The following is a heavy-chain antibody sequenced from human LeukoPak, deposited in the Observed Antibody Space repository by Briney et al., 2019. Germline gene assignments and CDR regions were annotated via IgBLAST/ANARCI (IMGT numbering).Heavy chain of an antibody. Sequence: GASAKVSCKASGHTFVSYGISWVRQAPGQGLEWMGWISGYNGKINYAQKFQGRVTMTTDTSTSTAYLELRSLTSEDTAVYYCARRFCSSVSCYDDDAFDVWGQGTLVTVSS. V-gene: IGHV1-18*01. CDR1: GHTFVSYG. CDR3: ARRFCSSVSCYDDDAFDV. CDR2: ISGYNGKI. J-gene: IGHJ3*01. D-gene: IGHD2-2*01.